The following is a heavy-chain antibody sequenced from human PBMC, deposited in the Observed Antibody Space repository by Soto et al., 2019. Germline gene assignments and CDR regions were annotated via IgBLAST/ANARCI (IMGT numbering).Heavy chain of an antibody. Sequence: GGSLRLSCAGSGFTLSDQYIDWVRPAPGKGLEWVGRSRDKPQGYSTAYAASVKGRFTTSGDESKNSAYLQMNSLKTEDTAVYYCVRATYFSDSSGYTRCLDYWGQGTLVTVSS. V-gene: IGHV3-72*01. J-gene: IGHJ4*02. CDR1: GFTLSDQY. CDR2: SRDKPQGYST. D-gene: IGHD3-22*01. CDR3: VRATYFSDSSGYTRCLDY.